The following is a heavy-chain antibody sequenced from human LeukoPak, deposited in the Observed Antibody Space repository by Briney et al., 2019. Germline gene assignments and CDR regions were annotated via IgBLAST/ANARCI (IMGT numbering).Heavy chain of an antibody. V-gene: IGHV3-20*04. CDR3: ARGSVQLWLRDTYYYMDV. Sequence: PGESLRLSCAASGFTFDDYAMNWVRQVPGRGLEWVSGINWNGRITEYADSVKDRFTISRQNTKNSLYLYMNNLGGEDTALYFCARGSVQLWLRDTYYYMDVWGKGTTVTVFS. CDR1: GFTFDDYA. J-gene: IGHJ6*03. CDR2: INWNGRIT. D-gene: IGHD5-18*01.